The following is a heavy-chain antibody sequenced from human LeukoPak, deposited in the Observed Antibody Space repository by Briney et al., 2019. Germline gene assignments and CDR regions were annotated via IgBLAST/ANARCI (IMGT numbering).Heavy chain of an antibody. CDR2: INPNSGGT. V-gene: IGHV1-2*02. Sequence: ASVKVSCKASRYTFTGYYMHWARQAPGQGLEWMGLINPNSGGTNYAQKFQGRVTMTRDTSISTAYMELSRLRSDDTAVYYCAKRSIAARPNYYYYMDVWGKGTTVTVSS. CDR3: AKRSIAARPNYYYYMDV. D-gene: IGHD6-6*01. J-gene: IGHJ6*03. CDR1: RYTFTGYY.